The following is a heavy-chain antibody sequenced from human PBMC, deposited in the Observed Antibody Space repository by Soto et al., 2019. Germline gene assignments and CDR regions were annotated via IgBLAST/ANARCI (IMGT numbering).Heavy chain of an antibody. Sequence: LRLSCAASGFTFSSYAMSWVRQAPGKGLEWVSAISGSGGSTYYADSVKGRFTISRDNSKNTLYLQMNSLRAEDTAVYYCAKDLWDMYGMDVWGQGTTVTVSS. CDR3: AKDLWDMYGMDV. V-gene: IGHV3-23*01. CDR2: ISGSGGST. J-gene: IGHJ6*02. D-gene: IGHD1-26*01. CDR1: GFTFSSYA.